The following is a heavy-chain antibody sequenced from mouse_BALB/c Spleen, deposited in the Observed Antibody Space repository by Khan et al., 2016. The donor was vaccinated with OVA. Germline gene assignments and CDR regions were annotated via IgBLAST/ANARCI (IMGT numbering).Heavy chain of an antibody. CDR3: ARGGKWLGRGGGNSGY. D-gene: IGHD2-2*01. J-gene: IGHJ2*01. V-gene: IGHV1S137*01. Sequence: QVQLKESGPELVRPGESVKISCKGSGYTFTDYAMHWVKQSHAKSLEWIGVISIYYDNTNYNQKFKGKATMTVDKSSSTAYMELARLTSEDSAIYYCARGGKWLGRGGGNSGYWGQGTTLTVSS. CDR1: GYTFTDYA. CDR2: ISIYYDNT.